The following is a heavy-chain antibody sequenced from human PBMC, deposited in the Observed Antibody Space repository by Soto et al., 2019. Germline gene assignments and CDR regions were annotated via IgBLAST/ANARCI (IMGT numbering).Heavy chain of an antibody. D-gene: IGHD2-2*01. CDR3: ARDREGYCSSSTCYQTPQYFYGMDV. CDR2: TYYRSQWYN. CDR1: GDSLSSDSAA. J-gene: IGHJ6*02. Sequence: PSQTLSLTCAISGDSLSSDSAAWNWIRQSPSRGLEWLGRTYYRSQWYNDYAVSVKSRITINPDTSKNQFSPQLNSVTPEDTAVYYCARDREGYCSSSTCYQTPQYFYGMDVWGQGTTVTVSS. V-gene: IGHV6-1*01.